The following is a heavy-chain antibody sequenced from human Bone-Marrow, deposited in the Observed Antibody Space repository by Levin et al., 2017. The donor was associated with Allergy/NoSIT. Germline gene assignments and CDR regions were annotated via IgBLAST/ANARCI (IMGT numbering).Heavy chain of an antibody. Sequence: PGGSLRLSCAASGFTFSSYSMNWVRQAPGKGLEWVSSISSSSSYIYYADSVKGQFTISRDNAKNSLYLQMNSLRAEDTAVYYCASLTIAAAGKLDYYYGMDVWGQGTTVTVSS. CDR3: ASLTIAAAGKLDYYYGMDV. CDR1: GFTFSSYS. D-gene: IGHD6-13*01. J-gene: IGHJ6*02. V-gene: IGHV3-21*01. CDR2: ISSSSSYI.